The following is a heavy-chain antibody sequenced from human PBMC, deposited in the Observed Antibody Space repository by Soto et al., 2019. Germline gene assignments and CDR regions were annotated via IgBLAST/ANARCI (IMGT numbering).Heavy chain of an antibody. Sequence: GGSLRLSCAASGFTFSSYAMSWVRQAPGKGLEWVSAISGSGGSTYYADSVKGRFTISRDNSKNTLYLQMNSLRAEDTAVYYCAKGVDFWSGYHGGVYFDYWGQGTLVTVSS. V-gene: IGHV3-23*01. CDR1: GFTFSSYA. J-gene: IGHJ4*02. D-gene: IGHD3-3*01. CDR3: AKGVDFWSGYHGGVYFDY. CDR2: ISGSGGST.